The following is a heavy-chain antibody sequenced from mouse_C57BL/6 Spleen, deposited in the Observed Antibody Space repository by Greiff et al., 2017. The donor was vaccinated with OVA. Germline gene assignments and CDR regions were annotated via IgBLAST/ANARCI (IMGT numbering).Heavy chain of an antibody. CDR2: IWGDGST. D-gene: IGHD2-3*01. Sequence: VKLVESGPGLVAPSQSLSITCTVSGFSLTSYGVSWVRQPPGTGLEWLGVIWGDGSTNYHSALISRLSISKDNSKSQVFLRLNSLQTDDTATYYCAKPEGWLGFAYWGQGTLVTVSA. V-gene: IGHV2-3*01. J-gene: IGHJ3*01. CDR1: GFSLTSYG. CDR3: AKPEGWLGFAY.